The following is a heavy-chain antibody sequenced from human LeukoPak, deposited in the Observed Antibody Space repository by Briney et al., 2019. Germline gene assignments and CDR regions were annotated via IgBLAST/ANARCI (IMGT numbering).Heavy chain of an antibody. J-gene: IGHJ4*02. V-gene: IGHV3-7*03. CDR1: GFTLSNYW. CDR2: IKQDGSEK. D-gene: IGHD1-26*01. CDR3: ARQGSTWWDPFDF. Sequence: PGGSLRLSCAASGFTLSNYWMSWVRQAPGKGPEWVANIKQDGSEKYYVDSVKGRFTISRDNAYNSLHLQMSSLRADDTAVYYCARQGSTWWDPFDFWGQGTLVTVSS.